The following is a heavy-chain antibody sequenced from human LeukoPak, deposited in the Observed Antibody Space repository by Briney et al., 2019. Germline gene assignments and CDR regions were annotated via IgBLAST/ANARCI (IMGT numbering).Heavy chain of an antibody. CDR1: GFTFDDYG. CDR3: ATYSGAHHKTFDD. Sequence: GGSLRLSCAASGFTFDDYGMSWVRQAPGKGLEWVANIKQDESEKDYVDSVKGRFTISRDNAKNSMYLQMSSLRAEDTAVYYCATYSGAHHKTFDDWGQGTLVTVSS. CDR2: IKQDESEK. J-gene: IGHJ4*02. D-gene: IGHD1-26*01. V-gene: IGHV3-7*03.